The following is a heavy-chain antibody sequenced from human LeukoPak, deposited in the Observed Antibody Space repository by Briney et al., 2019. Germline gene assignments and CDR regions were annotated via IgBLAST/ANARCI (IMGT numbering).Heavy chain of an antibody. V-gene: IGHV3-21*01. CDR3: ARDKSANYYDSSGYQLD. J-gene: IGHJ4*02. CDR1: GFTFSSYS. D-gene: IGHD3-22*01. Sequence: GGSLRLSCAASGFTFSSYSMNWVRQAPGKGLEWVSSISSSSSYIYYADSVKGRFTISRDNAKNSLYLQMNSLRAEDTAVYYCARDKSANYYDSSGYQLDWGQGTLVTVSS. CDR2: ISSSSSYI.